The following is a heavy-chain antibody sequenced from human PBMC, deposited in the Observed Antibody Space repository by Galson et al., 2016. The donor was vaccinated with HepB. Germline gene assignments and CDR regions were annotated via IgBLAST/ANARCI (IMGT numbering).Heavy chain of an antibody. CDR1: GFTFNTYA. CDR3: AKSLESILWFGELVRDY. CDR2: ISGSGVST. J-gene: IGHJ4*02. Sequence: SLRLSCAASGFTFNTYAMSWVRQAPGKGLEWVSAISGSGVSTYYADSVKGRFTISRDNSKNTLYLQMNCLRADDTGVYYCAKSLESILWFGELVRDYWGQGTLVTVSS. D-gene: IGHD3-10*01. V-gene: IGHV3-23*01.